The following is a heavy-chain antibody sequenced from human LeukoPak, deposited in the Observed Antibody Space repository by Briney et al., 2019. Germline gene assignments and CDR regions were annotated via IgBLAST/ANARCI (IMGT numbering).Heavy chain of an antibody. Sequence: SQTLSLTCTVSGGSISSGDYYWSWICQPPGKGLEWIAYIYYSGSTYYNPSLKSRVTISVDTSKNQFSLKLSSVTAADTAVYYCARGSIDYDFWSGYVLDYWGQGTLVTVSS. V-gene: IGHV4-30-4*08. J-gene: IGHJ4*02. CDR3: ARGSIDYDFWSGYVLDY. CDR1: GGSISSGDYY. D-gene: IGHD3-3*01. CDR2: IYYSGST.